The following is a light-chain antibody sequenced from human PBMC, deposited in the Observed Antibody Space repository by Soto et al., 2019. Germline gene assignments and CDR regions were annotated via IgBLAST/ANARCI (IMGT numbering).Light chain of an antibody. CDR1: QTIDSW. CDR3: QQYNSYPWT. Sequence: DIQMTQSPSTLSASVGDRVTITCRASQTIDSWLAWYQQRPGKPPNLLIYDASSLESGVPSRFSGSGSGTEFTLTISSLQPDDFATYYCQQYNSYPWTFGQGTKVAIK. J-gene: IGKJ1*01. CDR2: DAS. V-gene: IGKV1-5*01.